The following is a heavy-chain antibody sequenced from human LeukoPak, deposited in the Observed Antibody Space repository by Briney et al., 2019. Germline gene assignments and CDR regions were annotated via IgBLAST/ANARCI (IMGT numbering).Heavy chain of an antibody. CDR1: GGSISTFY. Sequence: KPSETLSLTCTVSGGSISTFYWSWIRQPPGKGLEWIGYISYSGNTNYNPSLKSRVTISTDTSKNQFSLKLNSVTAADTAVYYCARHFGSGFDRWFDPWGQGSLVIVSS. CDR2: ISYSGNT. J-gene: IGHJ5*02. V-gene: IGHV4-59*08. CDR3: ARHFGSGFDRWFDP. D-gene: IGHD5-12*01.